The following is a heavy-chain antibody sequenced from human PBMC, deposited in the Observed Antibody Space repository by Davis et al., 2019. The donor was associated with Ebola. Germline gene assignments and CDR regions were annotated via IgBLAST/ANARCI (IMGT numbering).Heavy chain of an antibody. CDR1: GFTFSSYE. CDR2: ISSSSSYI. J-gene: IGHJ4*02. CDR3: ARGPAAATSFDY. V-gene: IGHV3-21*04. D-gene: IGHD2-2*01. Sequence: GESLKISCAASGFTFSSYEMNWVRQAPGKGLEWVSSISSSSSYIYYADSVKGRFTISRDNAKNSLYLQMNSLRAEDTAVYYCARGPAAATSFDYWGQGTLVTVSS.